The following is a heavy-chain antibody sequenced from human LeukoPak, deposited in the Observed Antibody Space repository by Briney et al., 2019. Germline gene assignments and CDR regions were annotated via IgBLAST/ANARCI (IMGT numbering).Heavy chain of an antibody. CDR1: GGSFSGYY. Sequence: SETLSLTCAVYGGSFSGYYWSWIRQPPGKRLEWIGEINHSGSTNYNPSLKSRVTISVDTSKNQFSLQLNSVTPEDTAVYYCAKDRGDSSGYHYENWFDPWGQGTLVTVSS. CDR2: INHSGST. J-gene: IGHJ5*02. V-gene: IGHV4-34*01. D-gene: IGHD3-22*01. CDR3: AKDRGDSSGYHYENWFDP.